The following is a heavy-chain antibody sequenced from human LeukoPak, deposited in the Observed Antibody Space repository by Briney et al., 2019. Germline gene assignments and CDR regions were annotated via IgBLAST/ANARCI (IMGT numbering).Heavy chain of an antibody. CDR2: IIPILGIA. D-gene: IGHD2-2*01. CDR3: AKYCSSTSCEGGMDV. Sequence: GASVKVSCKASGGTFSSYAISWVRQAPGQGLGWMGRIIPILGIANYAQKFQGRVTITADKSTSTAYMELSSLRSEDTAVYYCAKYCSSTSCEGGMDVWGQGTTVTVSS. V-gene: IGHV1-69*04. CDR1: GGTFSSYA. J-gene: IGHJ6*02.